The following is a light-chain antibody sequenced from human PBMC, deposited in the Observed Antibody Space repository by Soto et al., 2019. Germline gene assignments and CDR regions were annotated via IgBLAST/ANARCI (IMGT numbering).Light chain of an antibody. CDR1: QGISSY. CDR3: QQYYSYPIT. V-gene: IGKV1-8*01. Sequence: AIRMTQSPSSFSASTGYRFTITCRASQGISSYLAWYQQKPGKAPKLLIYAASTLQSGVPSRFSGSGSGTDFTLTISCLQSEDFATYYCQQYYSYPITFGQGTQLEIK. CDR2: AAS. J-gene: IGKJ5*01.